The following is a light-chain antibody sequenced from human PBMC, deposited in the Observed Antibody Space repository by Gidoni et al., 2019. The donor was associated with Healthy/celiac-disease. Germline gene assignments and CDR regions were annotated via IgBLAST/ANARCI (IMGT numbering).Light chain of an antibody. CDR3: QQSYSTPRT. V-gene: IGKV1-39*01. J-gene: IGKJ2*02. Sequence: DIQMTQSPSSLSASVGDRVTITSRASQSISSYLNWYQQKPGKDPKLLIYAESSLQRGVSSRFSGSGSVRDFTLIISSMQPEEFATYYCQQSYSTPRTFGQGNKLEIK. CDR2: AES. CDR1: QSISSY.